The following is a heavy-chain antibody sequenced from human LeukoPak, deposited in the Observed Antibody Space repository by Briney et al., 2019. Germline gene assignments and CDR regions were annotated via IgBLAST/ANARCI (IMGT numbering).Heavy chain of an antibody. J-gene: IGHJ6*03. CDR1: GYTFTSYD. Sequence: ASVKVSCKASGYTFTSYDINWVRQATGQGLEWMGWMNPNSGNTGYAQKFQGRVTITRNTSISTAYMELSSLRSEDTAVYYCARGPRPRGQLWSLFPKYYYYYMDVWGKGTTVTVSS. CDR2: MNPNSGNT. D-gene: IGHD5-18*01. CDR3: ARGPRPRGQLWSLFPKYYYYYMDV. V-gene: IGHV1-8*03.